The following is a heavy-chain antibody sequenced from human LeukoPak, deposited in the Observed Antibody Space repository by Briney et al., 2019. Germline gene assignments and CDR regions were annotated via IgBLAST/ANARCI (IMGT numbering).Heavy chain of an antibody. V-gene: IGHV1-69*13. CDR3: ARDQGAGTTRYYYYMDV. CDR1: GGTFSSYA. J-gene: IGHJ6*03. D-gene: IGHD1-7*01. Sequence: ASVKVSCKASGGTFSSYAISWVRQAPGQGLEWMGGIIPIFGTANYAQKFQGRVTITADESTSTAYMELSSLRSEDTAVYYCARDQGAGTTRYYYYMDVWGKGTTVTVSS. CDR2: IIPIFGTA.